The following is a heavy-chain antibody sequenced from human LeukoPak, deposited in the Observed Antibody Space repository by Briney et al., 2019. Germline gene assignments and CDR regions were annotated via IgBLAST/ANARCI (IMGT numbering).Heavy chain of an antibody. J-gene: IGHJ4*02. CDR3: VKDTIFTVDSFDY. CDR2: IRNDGGST. CDR1: GFTFSSYA. Sequence: GGSLRLSCAASGFTFSSYAMHWVRQAPGKGLEFISAIRNDGGSTYYANSVKGRFTISRDNSKNTLYLEMSSLRAEDTAVYYCVKDTIFTVDSFDYWGQGTLVTVSS. V-gene: IGHV3-64D*08. D-gene: IGHD3-3*01.